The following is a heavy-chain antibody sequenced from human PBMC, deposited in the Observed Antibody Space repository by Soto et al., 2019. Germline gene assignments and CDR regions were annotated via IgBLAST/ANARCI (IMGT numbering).Heavy chain of an antibody. Sequence: GGSLRLSCAASGFTFSSYAMSWVRQAPGKGLEWVSAISGSGGSTYYADSVTGRFTISRDNSKNTLYLQMNSLRDEDTAVYYCAKRPSAAAGYFAEYFQHWGQGTLVTVSS. J-gene: IGHJ1*01. D-gene: IGHD6-13*01. V-gene: IGHV3-23*01. CDR1: GFTFSSYA. CDR2: ISGSGGST. CDR3: AKRPSAAAGYFAEYFQH.